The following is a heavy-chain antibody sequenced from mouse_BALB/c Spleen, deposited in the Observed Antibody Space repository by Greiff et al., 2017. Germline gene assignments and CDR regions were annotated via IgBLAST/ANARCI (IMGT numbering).Heavy chain of an antibody. V-gene: IGHV1-87*01. D-gene: IGHD2-4*01. CDR3: ARGGYYDYDWFAY. J-gene: IGHJ3*01. Sequence: QVQLQQSGAELARPGASVKLSCKASGYTFTSYWMQWVKQRPGQGLEWIGAIYPGDGDTRYTQKFKGKATLTADKSSSTAYMQLSSLASEDSAVYYCARGGYYDYDWFAYWGQGTLVTVSA. CDR1: GYTFTSYW. CDR2: IYPGDGDT.